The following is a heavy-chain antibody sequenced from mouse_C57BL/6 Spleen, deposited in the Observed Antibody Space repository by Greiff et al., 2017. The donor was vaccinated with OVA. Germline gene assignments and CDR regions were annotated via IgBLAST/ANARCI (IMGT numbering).Heavy chain of an antibody. CDR3: ARDRGSNYPFAY. J-gene: IGHJ3*01. D-gene: IGHD2-5*01. CDR1: GYSITSGYY. V-gene: IGHV3-6*01. Sequence: EVQLVESGPGLVKPSQSLSLTCSVTGYSITSGYYWNWIRQFPGNKLEWMGYISYDGSNNYNPSLKNRISITRDTSKNQFFLKLNSVTTEDTATYYCARDRGSNYPFAYWGQGTLVTVSA. CDR2: ISYDGSN.